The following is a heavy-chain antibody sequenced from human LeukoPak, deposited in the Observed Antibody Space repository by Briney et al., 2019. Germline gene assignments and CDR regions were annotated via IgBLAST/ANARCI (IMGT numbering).Heavy chain of an antibody. CDR1: GYTLTELS. Sequence: ASVKVSCKVSGYTLTELSMHWVRQAPGKGLEWMGGFDPEDGETIYAQKFQGRVTMAEDTSTDTVYMELSSLRSEDTAVYYCATVEVTMVRGVIINYYGMDVWGQGTTVTVSS. J-gene: IGHJ6*02. D-gene: IGHD3-10*01. V-gene: IGHV1-24*01. CDR3: ATVEVTMVRGVIINYYGMDV. CDR2: FDPEDGET.